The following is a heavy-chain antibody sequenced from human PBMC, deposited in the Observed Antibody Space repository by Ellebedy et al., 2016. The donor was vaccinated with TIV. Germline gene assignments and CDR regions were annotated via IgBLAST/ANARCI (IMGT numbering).Heavy chain of an antibody. V-gene: IGHV3-21*06. J-gene: IGHJ2*01. Sequence: GESLKIPCAASGFTFKTYAMNWVRQSPEKGLEWVASISSSGTYIYYVDSAKGRFTISRDDTTNTLFLQMDRLRVDDTAMYYCARDQKETPHWYFDLWGRGTLVSVSS. CDR2: ISSSGTYI. CDR3: ARDQKETPHWYFDL. CDR1: GFTFKTYA.